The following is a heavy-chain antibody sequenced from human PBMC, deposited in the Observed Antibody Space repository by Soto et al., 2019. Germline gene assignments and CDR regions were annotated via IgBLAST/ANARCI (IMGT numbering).Heavy chain of an antibody. D-gene: IGHD2-15*01. CDR1: GFTFSSYA. Sequence: GGSLRLSCAASGFTFSSYAMHCVRQAPGKGLEYVSAISSNGGGTYYANSVKGRFTISRDNSKNTLYLQMGSLRAEDMAVYYCARLDRYCSGGTCYMDYWGQGT. CDR2: ISSNGGGT. V-gene: IGHV3-64*01. J-gene: IGHJ4*02. CDR3: ARLDRYCSGGTCYMDY.